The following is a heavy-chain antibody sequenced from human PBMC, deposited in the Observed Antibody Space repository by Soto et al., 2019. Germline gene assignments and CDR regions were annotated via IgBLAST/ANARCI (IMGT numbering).Heavy chain of an antibody. J-gene: IGHJ4*02. CDR1: GFTFSNYA. V-gene: IGHV3-23*01. CDR3: AKDLTFGGDYIDY. D-gene: IGHD3-10*01. CDR2: ISGSGSGT. Sequence: GGSLRLSCAASGFTFSNYAMNWVRQAPGKGLEWVSGISGSGSGTYYADSVKGRFTISRDNSKNTLYLQMNSLRAEDTAVYYCAKDLTFGGDYIDYWGKASLVTVSS.